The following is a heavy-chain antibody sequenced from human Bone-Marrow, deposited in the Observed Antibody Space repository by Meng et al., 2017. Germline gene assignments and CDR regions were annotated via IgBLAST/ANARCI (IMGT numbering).Heavy chain of an antibody. J-gene: IGHJ6*02. CDR1: GGSISSSSYY. V-gene: IGHV4-39*07. CDR2: IYYSGST. D-gene: IGHD6-13*01. CDR3: ARHDPSASSSWFPNLYYYYGMDV. Sequence: GSLRLSCTVSGGSISSSSYYWGWIRQPPGKGLEWIGSIYYSGSTYYNPSLKSRVTISVDTSKNQFSLKLSSVTAADTAVYYCARHDPSASSSWFPNLYYYYGMDVWGQGTTVTVSS.